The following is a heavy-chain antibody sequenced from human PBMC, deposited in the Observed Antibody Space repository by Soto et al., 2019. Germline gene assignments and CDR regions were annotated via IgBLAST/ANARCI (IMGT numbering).Heavy chain of an antibody. CDR2: IIPIFGTA. Sequence: SVKVSCKASGGTFSSYAISWVRQAPGQGLEWMGGIIPIFGTANYAQKFQGRVTITADESTSTAYMELSSLRSEDTAVYYCARDLHRYYYDSSGYLSFDPWGQ. CDR3: ARDLHRYYYDSSGYLSFDP. J-gene: IGHJ5*02. D-gene: IGHD3-22*01. V-gene: IGHV1-69*13. CDR1: GGTFSSYA.